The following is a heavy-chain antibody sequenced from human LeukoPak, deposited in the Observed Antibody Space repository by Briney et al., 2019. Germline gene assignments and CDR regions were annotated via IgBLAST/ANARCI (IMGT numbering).Heavy chain of an antibody. CDR2: ISGSGGST. CDR3: AEDGSQVGLVYYFDY. V-gene: IGHV3-23*01. J-gene: IGHJ4*02. CDR1: GFTFSSYA. D-gene: IGHD3/OR15-3a*01. Sequence: PGGSLRLSCAASGFTFSSYAMSWVRQAPGKGLEWVSAISGSGGSTYYADSVKGRFTISRANSKNTLYLQMNSLRAEDTAVYYCAEDGSQVGLVYYFDYWGEGTLVTVS.